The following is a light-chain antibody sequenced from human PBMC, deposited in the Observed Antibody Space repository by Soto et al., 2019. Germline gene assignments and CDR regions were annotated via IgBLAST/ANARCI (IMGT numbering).Light chain of an antibody. Sequence: PSFLSASLGDIVTITCRASQGISSYLAWYQQKPGKAPRLLIYDASNRATGIPARFSGSGSGTDFTLTISSLEPEDFAVYYCQQRSNWPRTFGQGTKVDIK. J-gene: IGKJ1*01. CDR2: DAS. CDR1: QGISSY. CDR3: QQRSNWPRT. V-gene: IGKV3-11*01.